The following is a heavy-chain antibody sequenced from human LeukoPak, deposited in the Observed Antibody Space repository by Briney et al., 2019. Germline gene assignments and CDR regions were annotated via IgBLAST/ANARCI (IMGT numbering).Heavy chain of an antibody. J-gene: IGHJ4*02. CDR2: VYTSGST. D-gene: IGHD6-19*01. CDR1: GGSISSGSYY. Sequence: SETLSLTCTVSGGSISSGSYYWSCIRQPAGKGLESIGRVYTSGSTNYNPSLKSRVTISVDTSKNQFSPKLSSVTAADTAVYYCASGRLSGWYYFDFWGQGTLVTVSS. V-gene: IGHV4-61*02. CDR3: ASGRLSGWYYFDF.